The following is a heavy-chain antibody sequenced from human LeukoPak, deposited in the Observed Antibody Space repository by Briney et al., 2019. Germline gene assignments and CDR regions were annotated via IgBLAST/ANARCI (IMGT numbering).Heavy chain of an antibody. Sequence: PETLSLTCAVYGGSFSGYYWSWIRQPPGKGLEWIGEINHSGSTNYNPSLKSRVTISVDTSKNQFSLKLSSVTAADTAVYYCARGRLYGSAPIGDAWGQGTLVTVSS. CDR2: INHSGST. D-gene: IGHD3-10*01. CDR1: GGSFSGYY. CDR3: ARGRLYGSAPIGDA. J-gene: IGHJ5*02. V-gene: IGHV4-34*01.